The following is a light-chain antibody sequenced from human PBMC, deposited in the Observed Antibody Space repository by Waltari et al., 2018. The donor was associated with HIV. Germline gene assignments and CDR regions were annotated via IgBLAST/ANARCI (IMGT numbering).Light chain of an antibody. CDR3: QVWDKNTGI. V-gene: IGLV3-9*01. CDR2: GDT. CDR1: SIGSKS. Sequence: SYELTQPLPVSVALGQTAKVPCGGDSIGSKSVQWYQQKPGQAPVLVIYGDTNRPSGIPERFSGSNSGNTATLSISSAQAGDEADYYCQVWDKNTGIFGTGTKVTVL. J-gene: IGLJ1*01.